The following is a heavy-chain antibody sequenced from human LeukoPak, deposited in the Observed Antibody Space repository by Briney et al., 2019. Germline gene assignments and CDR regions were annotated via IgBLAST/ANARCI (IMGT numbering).Heavy chain of an antibody. CDR1: GFTFSSYS. CDR2: IRYDGSNK. Sequence: PGGSLRLSYAASGFTFSSYSMNWVRQAPGKGLEWVAFIRYDGSNKYYADSVKGRFTISRDSSKNTLYLQMNSLRAEDTAVYYCARDSGSVIAAAGTSNWFDPWGQGTLVTVSS. J-gene: IGHJ5*02. D-gene: IGHD6-13*01. CDR3: ARDSGSVIAAAGTSNWFDP. V-gene: IGHV3-30*02.